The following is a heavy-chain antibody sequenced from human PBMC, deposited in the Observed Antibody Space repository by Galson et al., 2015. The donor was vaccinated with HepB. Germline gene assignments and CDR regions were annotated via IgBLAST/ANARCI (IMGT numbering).Heavy chain of an antibody. CDR3: ARDLVSGYDWVGYYYYYGMDV. J-gene: IGHJ6*02. CDR2: ISSSSSYT. Sequence: LEWVSYISSSSSYTNYADSVKGRFTISGDNAKNSLYLQMNSLRAEDTAVYYCARDLVSGYDWVGYYYYYGMDVWGQGTTVTVSS. D-gene: IGHD5-12*01. V-gene: IGHV3-11*06.